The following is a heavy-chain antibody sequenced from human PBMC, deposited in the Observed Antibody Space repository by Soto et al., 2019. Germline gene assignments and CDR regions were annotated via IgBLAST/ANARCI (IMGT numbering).Heavy chain of an antibody. Sequence: QVQLQESGPGLVKPSETLSLTCTVSGGSISSYYWSWIRQPPGKGLEWIGYIYYSGSTNYNPSLKSRVTISVDTSKNQFSLKLSSVTAADTAVYYCARDSELSRFDYWGQGTLVTVSS. CDR2: IYYSGST. CDR1: GGSISSYY. J-gene: IGHJ4*02. V-gene: IGHV4-59*01. D-gene: IGHD1-7*01. CDR3: ARDSELSRFDY.